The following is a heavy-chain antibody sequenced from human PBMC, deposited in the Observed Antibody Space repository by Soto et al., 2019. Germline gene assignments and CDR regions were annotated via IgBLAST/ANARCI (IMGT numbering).Heavy chain of an antibody. CDR2: INHSGST. Sequence: SETLSLTCAVYGGSFSGYSWTWIRQPPGKGLEWIGEINHSGSTKYSPSLESRVTVSLDTSKSQFSLKLSSVTAADTAVYYCVRDYEPSRSYYFGMDVWGRGTTVT. CDR1: GGSFSGYS. J-gene: IGHJ6*02. D-gene: IGHD3-16*01. V-gene: IGHV4-34*01. CDR3: VRDYEPSRSYYFGMDV.